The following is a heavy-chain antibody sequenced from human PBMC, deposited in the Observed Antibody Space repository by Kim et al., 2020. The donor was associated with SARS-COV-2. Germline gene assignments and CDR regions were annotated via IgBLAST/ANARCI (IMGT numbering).Heavy chain of an antibody. CDR3: AGDRGYGHHDY. J-gene: IGHJ4*02. CDR1: GVSITSDDYS. CDR2: IYHSGRA. Sequence: SETLSLTCAVSGVSITSDDYSWSWIRQPPGKGLEWIGYIYHSGRAFYNSSLKSRVAMSVDTSVDQFSLRLSSVTAADTAVYYCAGDRGYGHHDYWGQGTLVPVSS. D-gene: IGHD5-12*01. V-gene: IGHV4-30-2*01.